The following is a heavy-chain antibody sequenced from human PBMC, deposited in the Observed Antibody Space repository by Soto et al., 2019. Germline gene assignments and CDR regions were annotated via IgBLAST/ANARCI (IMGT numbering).Heavy chain of an antibody. CDR3: ARDTYDSSGWYYYYYMDV. Sequence: ASVKVSCKASGYTFTSYAMHWVRQAPGQRLEWMGWINAGNGNTKYSQKFQGRVTITRDTSASTAYMELSSLRSEDTAVYYCARDTYDSSGWYYYYYMDVWGKGTTVTVSS. J-gene: IGHJ6*03. CDR2: INAGNGNT. CDR1: GYTFTSYA. D-gene: IGHD6-19*01. V-gene: IGHV1-3*01.